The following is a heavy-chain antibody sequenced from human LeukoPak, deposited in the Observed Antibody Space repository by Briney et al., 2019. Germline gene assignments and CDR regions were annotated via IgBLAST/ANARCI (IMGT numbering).Heavy chain of an antibody. V-gene: IGHV3-30*18. J-gene: IGHJ6*02. CDR2: ISYDGSNK. CDR3: AKDIACYDFSNPDYYYYGMDV. Sequence: GGSLRLSCAASGFTFSSYGMHWVRQAPGKGLEWVAVISYDGSNKYYADSVKGRFTISRDNSKNTLYLQMNSLRAEDTAVYYCAKDIACYDFSNPDYYYYGMDVWGQGTTVTVSS. D-gene: IGHD3-3*01. CDR1: GFTFSSYG.